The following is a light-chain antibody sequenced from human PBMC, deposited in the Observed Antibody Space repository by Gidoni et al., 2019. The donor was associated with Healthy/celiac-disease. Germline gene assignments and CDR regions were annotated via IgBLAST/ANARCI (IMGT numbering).Light chain of an antibody. CDR2: QDS. CDR3: QAWDSSVV. V-gene: IGLV3-1*01. CDR1: KLGDTY. Sequence: SYELTQPPSVSVSPGQTASITCPGDKLGDTYACWYQQKPGQSPVLVIYQDSKRPSGIPARFSGSNSGNTATLTISGTQAMDEADYYCQAWDSSVVFGGGTKLTVL. J-gene: IGLJ2*01.